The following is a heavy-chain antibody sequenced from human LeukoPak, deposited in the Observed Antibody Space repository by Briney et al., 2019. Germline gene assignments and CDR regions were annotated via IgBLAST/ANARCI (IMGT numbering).Heavy chain of an antibody. CDR3: ARTGGGGRSFDY. J-gene: IGHJ4*02. D-gene: IGHD3-16*01. CDR1: GDSVSSTSPT. CDR2: TYYRSKWYN. Sequence: SQTLSLTCAISGDSVSSTSPTWNWIRQSPSRGLEWLGRTYYRSKWYNDYAVSVRSRITINPDISKNQFSLQLNSVTPEDTAVYYCARTGGGGRSFDYWGQGTLVTVSS. V-gene: IGHV6-1*01.